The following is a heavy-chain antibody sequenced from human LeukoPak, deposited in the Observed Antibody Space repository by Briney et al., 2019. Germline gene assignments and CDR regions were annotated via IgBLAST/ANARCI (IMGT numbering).Heavy chain of an antibody. CDR3: ARQGGSNSPYYYSYMDG. J-gene: IGHJ6*03. Sequence: PSETLSLACAVAGYFLSSGYYWGCFRQPPGKGREWIGGIYHSGTTYYNPSLKSRATISVHPPKNQFSPMSGCVTAARTAVNYCARQGGSNSPYYYSYMDGWGKGTTVTVSS. D-gene: IGHD6-13*01. V-gene: IGHV4-38-2*01. CDR1: GYFLSSGYY. CDR2: IYHSGTT.